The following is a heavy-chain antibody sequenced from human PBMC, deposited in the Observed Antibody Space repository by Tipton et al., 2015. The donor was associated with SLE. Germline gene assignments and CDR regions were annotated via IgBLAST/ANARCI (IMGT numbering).Heavy chain of an antibody. Sequence: TLSLTCTVSGGSISSYYWSWIRQPPGKGLEWFGYIYYSWSTNYNPSLKSRVTISVDTSKNQFSLKLTSVTAADTAAFYCARHTYYYDSSGYPDAFDIRGQGTMVTVSS. D-gene: IGHD3-22*01. V-gene: IGHV4-59*08. CDR3: ARHTYYYDSSGYPDAFDI. CDR2: IYYSWST. CDR1: GGSISSYY. J-gene: IGHJ3*02.